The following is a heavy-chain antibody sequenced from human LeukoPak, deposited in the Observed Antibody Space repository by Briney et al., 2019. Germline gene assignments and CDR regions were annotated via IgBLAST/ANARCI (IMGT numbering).Heavy chain of an antibody. Sequence: SLKIPWQGSGHKLGYGFTRLWIGWVRQMPGQGLEWMGIIYPGDSDTMYSPSFQGRVTISADKSINTAYLEWGSLKASDTGMYFCASANQWPTQFYFDHWSQGTLVTVSS. D-gene: IGHD6-19*01. CDR3: ASANQWPTQFYFDH. CDR2: IYPGDSDT. V-gene: IGHV5-51*01. J-gene: IGHJ4*02. CDR1: GHKLGYGFTRLW.